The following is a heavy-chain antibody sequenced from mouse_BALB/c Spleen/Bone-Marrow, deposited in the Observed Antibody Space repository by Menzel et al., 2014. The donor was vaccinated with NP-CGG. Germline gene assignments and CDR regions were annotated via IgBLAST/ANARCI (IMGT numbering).Heavy chain of an antibody. D-gene: IGHD2-4*01. J-gene: IGHJ3*01. CDR1: EFSLTSYG. V-gene: IGHV2-9*02. Sequence: VQLQQSGPGLVAPSQSLSIPCTVSEFSLTSYGVHWVRQPPGKGLEWLGVIWAGGSTNYNSALMSRLSISKDNSKSQVFLKMNSLQTDDTAMYYCASPIYYDYPLFAYWGQGTLVTVSA. CDR2: IWAGGST. CDR3: ASPIYYDYPLFAY.